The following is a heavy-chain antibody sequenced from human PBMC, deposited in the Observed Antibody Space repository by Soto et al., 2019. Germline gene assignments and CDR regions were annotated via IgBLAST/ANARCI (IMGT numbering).Heavy chain of an antibody. Sequence: QDQLVQSGAEVKKPGASVKVSCKASGYTFTNYGVSWVRQAPGQGLEWMGWISAYNGNTDYAHNFQDRVTMTTDTSTSTAYMELRSLRSAETAMFYCVRSVTTTGTAANLWGQGTMVTVSS. D-gene: IGHD1-1*01. CDR1: GYTFTNYG. CDR3: VRSVTTTGTAANL. J-gene: IGHJ3*01. V-gene: IGHV1-18*04. CDR2: ISAYNGNT.